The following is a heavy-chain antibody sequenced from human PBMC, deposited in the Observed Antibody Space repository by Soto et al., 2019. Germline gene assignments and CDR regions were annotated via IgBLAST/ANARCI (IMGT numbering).Heavy chain of an antibody. CDR1: GGSITSYY. CDR2: MYYSGST. Sequence: QVQLQESGPGLVKPSETLSLTCTVSGGSITSYYWSWIRQPPGKGLEWIGYMYYSGSTNYNPSLKSRVSISVDTYTNQFSLKLSSVTAADTAVYYCARGRGWVDPWGQGTLVSVSS. J-gene: IGHJ5*02. V-gene: IGHV4-59*01. CDR3: ARGRGWVDP.